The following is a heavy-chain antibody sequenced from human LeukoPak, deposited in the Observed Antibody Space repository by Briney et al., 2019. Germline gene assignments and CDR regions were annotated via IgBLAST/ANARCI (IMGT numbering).Heavy chain of an antibody. CDR2: IVVGSGNT. V-gene: IGHV1-58*01. CDR1: GFTFTSSA. Sequence: GASVKVSCKASGFTFTSSAVQWVRQARGQRLEWIGWIVVGSGNTNYAQKFQERVTITRDMSTSTAYMELSSLRSEDTAVYYCARDYLGIAWELRWFDPWGQGTLVTVSS. J-gene: IGHJ5*02. D-gene: IGHD1-26*01. CDR3: ARDYLGIAWELRWFDP.